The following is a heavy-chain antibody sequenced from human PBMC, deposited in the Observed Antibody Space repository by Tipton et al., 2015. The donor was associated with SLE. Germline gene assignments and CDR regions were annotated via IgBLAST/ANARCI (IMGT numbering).Heavy chain of an antibody. CDR3: ASADYDSSSLYWDFDL. J-gene: IGHJ2*01. Sequence: TLSLTCTVSGGSISSGSYYWTWIRQPAGKGLEWIGHIYTNWGTNYDPSLKSRVTISVDTSKNQFSLKLSSVTAADTAVYYCASADYDSSSLYWDFDLGGRGTQVNVS. V-gene: IGHV4-61*09. D-gene: IGHD3-22*01. CDR2: IYTNWGT. CDR1: GGSISSGSYY.